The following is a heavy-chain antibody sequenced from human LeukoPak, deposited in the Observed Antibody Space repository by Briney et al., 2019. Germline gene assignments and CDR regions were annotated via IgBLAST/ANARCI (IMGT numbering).Heavy chain of an antibody. J-gene: IGHJ3*02. D-gene: IGHD4-11*01. CDR3: ARDTMTTPDVIYAFDI. V-gene: IGHV4-38-2*02. CDR2: MYHSGSA. Sequence: SDTLSLTCAFSGYSINSGYYLGWIRQPPGNGLGWIWIMYHSGSAYYNPSLKSRVTISVDTSKKQFSLNMSCVTAADTDVYYCARDTMTTPDVIYAFDIWGKGTMVTVSS. CDR1: GYSINSGYY.